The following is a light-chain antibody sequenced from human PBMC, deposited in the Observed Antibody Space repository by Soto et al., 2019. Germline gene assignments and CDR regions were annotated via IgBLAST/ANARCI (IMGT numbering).Light chain of an antibody. CDR1: QSVLYSSNNKIS. J-gene: IGKJ3*01. CDR2: WAS. V-gene: IGKV4-1*01. CDR3: KQYYNSPST. Sequence: DIVMTQAPDSLSVSLGARATINCKSSQSVLYSSNNKISLAWYQQRPGHPPKLLIYWASTRESGVSDRFGGSGFETDFTLTNCVLQAEDEAVYNCKQYYNSPSTFGPGAKVHS.